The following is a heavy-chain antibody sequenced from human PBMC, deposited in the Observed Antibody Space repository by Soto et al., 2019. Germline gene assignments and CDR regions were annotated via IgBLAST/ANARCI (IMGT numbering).Heavy chain of an antibody. D-gene: IGHD3-16*01. CDR1: GFTFSSYG. CDR2: IWYDGSNK. Sequence: QVQLVESGGGVVQPGRSLRLSCAASGFTFSSYGMHWVRQAPDKGLEWVAVIWYDGSNKYYADSVKGRFTISRDNSKNTLYLQRNSLRAEDTAVYYCARDRQMGYYYYGMDVWGQGTTVTVSS. V-gene: IGHV3-33*01. J-gene: IGHJ6*02. CDR3: ARDRQMGYYYYGMDV.